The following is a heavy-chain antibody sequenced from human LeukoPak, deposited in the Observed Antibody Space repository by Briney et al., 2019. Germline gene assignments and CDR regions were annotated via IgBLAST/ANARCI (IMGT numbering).Heavy chain of an antibody. CDR3: ARPSYCSGGSCYPYYYMDV. D-gene: IGHD2-15*01. CDR2: IKQDGSEK. Sequence: QPGGSLRLSCAASRFTFSSYWMSWVRQAPGKGLEWVANIKQDGSEKYYVDSVKGRFTISRDNAKNSLYLQMNSLRAEDTAVYYCARPSYCSGGSCYPYYYMDVWGKGTAVTVSS. CDR1: RFTFSSYW. J-gene: IGHJ6*03. V-gene: IGHV3-7*01.